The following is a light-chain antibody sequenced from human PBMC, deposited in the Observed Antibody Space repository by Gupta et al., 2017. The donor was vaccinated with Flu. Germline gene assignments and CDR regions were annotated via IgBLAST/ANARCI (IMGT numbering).Light chain of an antibody. Sequence: EIVMTQSPATLSVSPGQRATLSCRASQSVGTDLAWYQQKPGQPPKLLIHRASTRATGIPDRFSGSGSGSEFTLTSSSRQSEDFAVYYWQQDNNLRTFGQGTKVEIK. CDR1: QSVGTD. CDR2: RAS. CDR3: QQDNNLRT. V-gene: IGKV3-15*01. J-gene: IGKJ1*01.